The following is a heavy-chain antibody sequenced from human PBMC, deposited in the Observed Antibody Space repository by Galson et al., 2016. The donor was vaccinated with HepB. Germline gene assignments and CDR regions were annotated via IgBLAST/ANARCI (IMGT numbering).Heavy chain of an antibody. CDR1: SRS. CDR3: ARSAVVGPIVFNY. D-gene: IGHD3-16*02. J-gene: IGHJ4*02. V-gene: IGHV4-59*11. CDR2: ISSNGNT. Sequence: SRSYNWIRQPPGKGLEWLGYISSNGNTNYTPSLRSRVTISVDTSKDQFSLRLSSVTAADTAVYFCARSAVVGPIVFNYWGQGILVIVSS.